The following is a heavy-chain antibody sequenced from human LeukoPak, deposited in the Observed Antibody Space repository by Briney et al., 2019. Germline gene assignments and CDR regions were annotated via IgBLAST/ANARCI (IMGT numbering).Heavy chain of an antibody. Sequence: QPGGSLRLSCAASGFTFSSYAMNWVRQAPGKGLEWVSGISGSGDNTQYADSVKGRFTISRDNSKNTLYLQMNSLRAEDTAVYYCARANWDWYFDLWGRGTLVTVSS. CDR1: GFTFSSYA. D-gene: IGHD7-27*01. V-gene: IGHV3-23*01. CDR3: ARANWDWYFDL. CDR2: ISGSGDNT. J-gene: IGHJ2*01.